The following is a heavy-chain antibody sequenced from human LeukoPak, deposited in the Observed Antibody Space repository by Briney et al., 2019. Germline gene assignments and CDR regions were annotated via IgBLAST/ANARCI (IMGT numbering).Heavy chain of an antibody. D-gene: IGHD1-7*01. V-gene: IGHV4-4*09. CDR3: ARRVNWNYGNNWFDP. CDR1: GGSISSYY. J-gene: IGHJ5*02. Sequence: SETLSLTCTVSGGSISSYYWGWIRQPPGKGLEWIGYIYTSGSTNYNPSLKSRVTISVDTSKNQFSLKLSSVTAADTAVYYCARRVNWNYGNNWFDPWGQGTLVTVSS. CDR2: IYTSGST.